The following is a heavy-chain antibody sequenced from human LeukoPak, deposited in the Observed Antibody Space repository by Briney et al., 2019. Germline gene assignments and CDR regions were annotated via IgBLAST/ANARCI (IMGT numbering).Heavy chain of an antibody. CDR3: ARDGGYGYSRIKSAFDY. D-gene: IGHD5-18*01. CDR1: GFTFSGSA. J-gene: IGHJ4*02. CDR2: IRSKANSYAT. V-gene: IGHV3-73*01. Sequence: GGSLRLSCTASGFTFSGSAMHWVRQASGKGLEWVGRIRSKANSYATVYAASVKGRFTISRDDSKNTAYLQMNSLKTEDTAVYYCARDGGYGYSRIKSAFDYWGQGTLVTVSS.